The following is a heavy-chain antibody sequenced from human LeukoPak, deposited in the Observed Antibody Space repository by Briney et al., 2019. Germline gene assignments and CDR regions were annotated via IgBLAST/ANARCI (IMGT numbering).Heavy chain of an antibody. CDR3: ARKGDIAVAGLVLDH. CDR2: INPSAGST. CDR1: GYTFTSYY. J-gene: IGHJ4*02. V-gene: IGHV1-46*01. D-gene: IGHD6-19*01. Sequence: ASVKVSCKASGYTFTSYYLHWVRQAPRQALEWMGIINPSAGSTSYAQKFQGRVTMTRDTSTSTVYMELSSLRSEDTAVYYCARKGDIAVAGLVLDHWGQGTLVTVSS.